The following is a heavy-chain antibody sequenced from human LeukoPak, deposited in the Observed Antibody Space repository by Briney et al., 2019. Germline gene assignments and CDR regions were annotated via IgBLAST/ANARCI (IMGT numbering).Heavy chain of an antibody. V-gene: IGHV4-39*01. CDR1: GGSISSSSYY. Sequence: SETLSLTCTVYGGSISSSSYYWGWIRQPPGKGLEWIGSIYYSGSTYYNPSLKSRVTISVDPSKNQFSLKLSSVTAEDRAVYCCARRGCSSGRTYCHYFDYWGQGTLVTVSP. J-gene: IGHJ4*02. CDR2: IYYSGST. CDR3: ARRGCSSGRTYCHYFDY. D-gene: IGHD6-19*01.